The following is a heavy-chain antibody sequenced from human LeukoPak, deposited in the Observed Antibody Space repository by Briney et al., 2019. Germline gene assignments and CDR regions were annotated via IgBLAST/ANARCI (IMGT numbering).Heavy chain of an antibody. D-gene: IGHD6-13*01. CDR3: ARDTTARFSSWYGY. V-gene: IGHV1-18*01. CDR2: ISAYNGNT. CDR1: GYTFTSYG. Sequence: ASVKVSCKASGYTFTSYGISWVRQAPRQGLEWMGWISAYNGNTNYAQKLQGRVTMTTDTPTSTAYMELRSLRSDDTAVYYCARDTTARFSSWYGYWGQGTLVTVSS. J-gene: IGHJ4*02.